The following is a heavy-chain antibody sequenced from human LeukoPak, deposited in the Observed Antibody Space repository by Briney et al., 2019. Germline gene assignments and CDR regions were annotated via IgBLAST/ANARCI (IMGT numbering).Heavy chain of an antibody. Sequence: PGVSLRLSCAASGFTFSSYAMHWVRQAPGKGLEWVAVISYDGSNKYYADSVKGRFTISRDNSKNTLYLQMNSLRAEDTAVYYCARDLGRVGATAFDYWGQGTLVTVSS. CDR2: ISYDGSNK. V-gene: IGHV3-30*04. CDR1: GFTFSSYA. D-gene: IGHD1-26*01. J-gene: IGHJ4*02. CDR3: ARDLGRVGATAFDY.